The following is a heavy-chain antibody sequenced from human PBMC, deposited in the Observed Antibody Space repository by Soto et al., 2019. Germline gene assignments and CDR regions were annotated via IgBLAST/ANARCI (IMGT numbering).Heavy chain of an antibody. CDR1: GFTFDTYA. CDR3: TRGLLTDYSAY. V-gene: IGHV3-30-3*01. J-gene: IGHJ4*02. CDR2: ISYDGSNQ. Sequence: GGSLRLSCAASGFTFDTYAMHWVRQAPGKGLEWVAVISYDGSNQFYAGSVKGRFTVSRDNSKNTLYLQMNSLRNDDTAFYYCTRGLLTDYSAYWGQGALVPVSS.